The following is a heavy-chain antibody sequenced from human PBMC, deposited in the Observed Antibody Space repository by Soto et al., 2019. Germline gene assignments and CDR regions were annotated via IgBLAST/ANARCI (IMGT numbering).Heavy chain of an antibody. J-gene: IGHJ4*02. V-gene: IGHV3-53*01. Sequence: GSLRLSCAASGFTVSSNYMSWVRQAPGKGLEWVSVIYSGGSTYYADSVKGRFTISRDNSKNTLYLQMNSLRAEDTAVYYCARDHGGNSRFDYWGQGPLVTVPS. CDR3: ARDHGGNSRFDY. CDR2: IYSGGST. D-gene: IGHD2-21*02. CDR1: GFTVSSNY.